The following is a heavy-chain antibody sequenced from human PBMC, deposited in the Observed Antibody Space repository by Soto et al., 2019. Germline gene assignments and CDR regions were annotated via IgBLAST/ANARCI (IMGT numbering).Heavy chain of an antibody. CDR1: GFTVSNNY. Sequence: EVQLVESGGGLVQPGGSLRLSCAASGFTVSNNYMRWVRQAPGKGLEWVSLIYSGGATYYADSVKGRFTSSRDNSKNTLYLQMNNLRAEDTAVYYCARDGTYNWVGGQGILVTVSS. V-gene: IGHV3-66*01. CDR3: ARDGTYNWV. J-gene: IGHJ4*02. CDR2: IYSGGAT. D-gene: IGHD1-1*01.